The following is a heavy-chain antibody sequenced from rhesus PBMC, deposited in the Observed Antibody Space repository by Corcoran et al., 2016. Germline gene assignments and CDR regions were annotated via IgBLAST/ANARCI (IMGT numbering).Heavy chain of an antibody. CDR3: ASAYGLDS. CDR2: IYGGSGST. Sequence: QVQLQESGPGLVKPSETLSLTCVVSGGSIRSNYWHGIRQPPGKGLEWIGRIYGGSGSTSYNPSLTSRVTISTDTSKNQFSLKLSSVTAADTAMYYCASAYGLDSWGQGVVVTVSS. CDR1: GGSIRSNY. V-gene: IGHV4-147*01. J-gene: IGHJ6*01.